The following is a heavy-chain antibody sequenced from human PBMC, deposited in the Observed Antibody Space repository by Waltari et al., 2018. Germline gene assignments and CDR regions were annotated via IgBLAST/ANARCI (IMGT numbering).Heavy chain of an antibody. V-gene: IGHV3-30*02. Sequence: QVQLVESGGGVVQPGGSLRLSCAASGFTFSSYGLHWVRQYPGKGLEGGAFIRYDGSNKYYEDSVKGRFTISRNNSKNTLYLQRNGLRAEDTAVYYCAKVALNGNYVVDYWGQGTLVTVSS. CDR1: GFTFSSYG. J-gene: IGHJ4*02. D-gene: IGHD1-7*01. CDR3: AKVALNGNYVVDY. CDR2: IRYDGSNK.